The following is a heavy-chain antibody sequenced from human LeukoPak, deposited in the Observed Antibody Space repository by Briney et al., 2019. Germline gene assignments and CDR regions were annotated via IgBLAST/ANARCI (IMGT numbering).Heavy chain of an antibody. D-gene: IGHD3-22*01. CDR3: ARGGYLTYLIDY. J-gene: IGHJ4*02. Sequence: GGSLRLSCAASGFPFSSHWMHWVRQAPGKGLVWVSRIKSDGSSTSYADSVKGRFTISRDNAKNTVYLQMNSLRVEDTAVYYCARGGYLTYLIDYWGQGTLVTVSS. V-gene: IGHV3-74*01. CDR1: GFPFSSHW. CDR2: IKSDGSST.